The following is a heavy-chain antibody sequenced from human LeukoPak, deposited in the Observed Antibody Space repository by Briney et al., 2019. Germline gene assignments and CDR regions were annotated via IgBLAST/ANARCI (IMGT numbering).Heavy chain of an antibody. D-gene: IGHD6-19*01. CDR3: ARLASSDWYNPVDY. J-gene: IGHJ4*02. V-gene: IGHV4-34*01. CDR2: IYYSGST. Sequence: SETLSLTCAVYAGSFSGYYWSWIRQPPGKGLEWIGNIYYSGSTFYNPSLTSRVTISLDTSKNQFSLKLSSVTAADTAVYYCARLASSDWYNPVDYWGQGTLVTVSS. CDR1: AGSFSGYY.